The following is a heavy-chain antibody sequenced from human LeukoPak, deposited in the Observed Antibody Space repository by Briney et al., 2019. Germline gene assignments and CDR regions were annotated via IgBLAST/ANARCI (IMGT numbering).Heavy chain of an antibody. D-gene: IGHD3-22*01. J-gene: IGHJ4*02. Sequence: FDPEDGEQIYAQKFQGRVTMTEDTSTDTAYMELSSLRSEDTAVYYCATVDYDSSGYPFDYWGQGTLVTVSS. V-gene: IGHV1-24*01. CDR2: FDPEDGEQ. CDR3: ATVDYDSSGYPFDY.